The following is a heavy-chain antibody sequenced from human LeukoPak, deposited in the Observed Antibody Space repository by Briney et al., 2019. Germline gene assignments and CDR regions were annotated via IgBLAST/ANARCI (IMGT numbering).Heavy chain of an antibody. CDR2: IYYRGST. Sequence: SETLSLTCTVSGGSISSYYWSWIRQPPGKGLEWIGYIYYRGSTNYNPSLKSRVTISVDTSKNQFSLKLTSVTAADTAVYYCARAADSSTWDLDLWGRGTLVTVSS. CDR3: ARAADSSTWDLDL. D-gene: IGHD6-13*01. V-gene: IGHV4-59*01. J-gene: IGHJ2*01. CDR1: GGSISSYY.